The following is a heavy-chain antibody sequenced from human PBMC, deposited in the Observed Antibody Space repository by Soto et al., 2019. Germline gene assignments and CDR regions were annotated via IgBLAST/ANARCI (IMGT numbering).Heavy chain of an antibody. V-gene: IGHV5-51*01. CDR1: GFDFTDYW. D-gene: IGHD1-26*01. CDR3: ARQGTISNSRNWLDP. Sequence: PGASLKISCRASGFDFTDYWNAWVRQVHGKGLEWLGIIFPHDSDTRYNPSFQGQVSISADKSVSIAYLQRSSLQASDTGIYYCARQGTISNSRNWLDPWGQGTLVTVSS. J-gene: IGHJ5*02. CDR2: IFPHDSDT.